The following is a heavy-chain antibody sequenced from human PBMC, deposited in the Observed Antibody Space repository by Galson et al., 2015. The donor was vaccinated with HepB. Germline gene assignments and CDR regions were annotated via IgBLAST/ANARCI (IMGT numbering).Heavy chain of an antibody. CDR1: GFTFSSYD. CDR3: ARGYPEDAFDI. V-gene: IGHV3-13*01. CDR2: IGTAGDT. D-gene: IGHD6-13*01. J-gene: IGHJ3*02. Sequence: SLRLSCAASGFTFSSYDMHWVRQATGKGLEWVSAIGTAGDTYYPGSVKGRFTISRENAKNSLYLQMNSLRAGDTAVYYCARGYPEDAFDIWGQGTMVTVSS.